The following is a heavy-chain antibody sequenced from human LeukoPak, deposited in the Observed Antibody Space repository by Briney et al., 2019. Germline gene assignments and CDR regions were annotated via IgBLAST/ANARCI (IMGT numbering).Heavy chain of an antibody. J-gene: IGHJ5*02. CDR3: ARDFLSDSSDYYYVWFDP. V-gene: IGHV1-2*02. CDR1: GYTFTAYY. D-gene: IGHD3-22*01. Sequence: ASVKVSCKASGYTFTAYYMHWVRQAPGQGLEWMGWVNPNSGGTNYAQKFQGRVTMTRDTSISTAYMELSRLRSDDTAIYYCARDFLSDSSDYYYVWFDPWGQGTLVTVSS. CDR2: VNPNSGGT.